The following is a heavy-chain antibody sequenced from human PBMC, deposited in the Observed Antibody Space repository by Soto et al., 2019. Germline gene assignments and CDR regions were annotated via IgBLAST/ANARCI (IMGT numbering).Heavy chain of an antibody. J-gene: IGHJ5*02. CDR3: AKGTPWSIAARPDDVRFDP. V-gene: IGHV3-23*01. Sequence: EVQLLESGGGLVQPGGSLRLSCAASGFTFSSYAMSWVRQAPGKGLEWVSAISGSGGSTYYADSVKGRFTISRDNSKNMLYLQMNCLRAEDTDVYYCAKGTPWSIAARPDDVRFDPWGQGTLVTVSS. CDR1: GFTFSSYA. D-gene: IGHD6-6*01. CDR2: ISGSGGST.